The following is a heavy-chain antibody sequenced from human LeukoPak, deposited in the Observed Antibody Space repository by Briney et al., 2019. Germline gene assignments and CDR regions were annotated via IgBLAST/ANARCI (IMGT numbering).Heavy chain of an antibody. Sequence: PGGSLRLSCAASGFTFSSYGMSWVRQAPGKGLEWVSAISGSGGSTYYADSVKGRFTISRDNSKNTLYLQMNSLRAEDTAVYYCAKPYYYDSSGYYYSRAEFDYWGQGTLVTVSS. CDR2: ISGSGGST. J-gene: IGHJ4*02. D-gene: IGHD3-22*01. CDR1: GFTFSSYG. CDR3: AKPYYYDSSGYYYSRAEFDY. V-gene: IGHV3-23*01.